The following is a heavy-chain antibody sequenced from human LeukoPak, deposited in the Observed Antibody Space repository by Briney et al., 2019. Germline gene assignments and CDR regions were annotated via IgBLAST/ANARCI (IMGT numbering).Heavy chain of an antibody. J-gene: IGHJ4*02. D-gene: IGHD6-13*01. Sequence: SETLSLTCTVSGYSLSSGYYWGWIRQPPGKGLEWIGNIYHSGSTYYNPSLKSRVTMSVDTSRDQFSLKLSSVTAADTAVYYCARVYELEGSSWYPPYFDYWGQGTLVTVSS. CDR3: ARVYELEGSSWYPPYFDY. CDR2: IYHSGST. CDR1: GYSLSSGYY. V-gene: IGHV4-38-2*02.